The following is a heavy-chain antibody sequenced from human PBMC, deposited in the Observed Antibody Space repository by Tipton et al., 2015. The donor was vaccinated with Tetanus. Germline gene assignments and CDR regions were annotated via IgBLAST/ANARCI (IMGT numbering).Heavy chain of an antibody. CDR1: GGSISGSSYY. CDR3: TRANHEFPKKGPFDS. J-gene: IGHJ4*02. CDR2: ISPSGNT. Sequence: TLSLTCSVSGGSISGSSYYWRWIRQPPGKGLEWIGEISPSGNTNYNPSLKSRVTISADTSRNQFSLTLSSVTAADTAVYYCTRANHEFPKKGPFDSWGQGTLVIVSS. V-gene: IGHV4-39*07. D-gene: IGHD3-10*01.